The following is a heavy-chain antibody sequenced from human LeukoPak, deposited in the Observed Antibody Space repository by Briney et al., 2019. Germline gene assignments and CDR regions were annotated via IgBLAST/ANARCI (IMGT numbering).Heavy chain of an antibody. CDR3: ARLVGATRDY. CDR1: GYIFTNSW. Sequence: GDSLKISCKASGYIFTNSWIGWVRQMPGRGLEWMGVICPGDSDTRVSPSFQGQVTISADKSISTAYLQWSSLKASDTAMYYCARLVGATRDYWGQGTLVTVSA. D-gene: IGHD1-26*01. V-gene: IGHV5-51*01. CDR2: ICPGDSDT. J-gene: IGHJ4*02.